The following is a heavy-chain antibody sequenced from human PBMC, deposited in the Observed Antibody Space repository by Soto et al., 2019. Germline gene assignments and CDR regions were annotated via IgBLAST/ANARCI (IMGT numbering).Heavy chain of an antibody. CDR1: GGSISSGGYY. J-gene: IGHJ6*02. V-gene: IGHV4-61*08. CDR3: ARHPSRRYYDSSGYYYPLVYGMDV. CDR2: IYYSGST. D-gene: IGHD3-22*01. Sequence: SETLSLTCTVSGGSISSGGYYWSWIRQPPGKGLEWIGYIYYSGSTNYNPSLKSRVTISVDTSKNQFSLKLSSVTAADTAVYYCARHPSRRYYDSSGYYYPLVYGMDVWGQGTTVTVSS.